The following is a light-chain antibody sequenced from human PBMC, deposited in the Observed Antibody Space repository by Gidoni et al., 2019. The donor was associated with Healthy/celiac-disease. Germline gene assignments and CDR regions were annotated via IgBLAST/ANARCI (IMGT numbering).Light chain of an antibody. J-gene: IGLJ2*01. V-gene: IGLV3-1*01. Sequence: SYELTQPPSVPVPPGQTASITCPGDTLGDKYACWYQQKPGQSPVLVIYQGSKRPSGIPERFSGSNSGNTATLTISGTQAMDEADYYCQAWDSSTVVFGGGTKLTVL. CDR3: QAWDSSTVV. CDR2: QGS. CDR1: TLGDKY.